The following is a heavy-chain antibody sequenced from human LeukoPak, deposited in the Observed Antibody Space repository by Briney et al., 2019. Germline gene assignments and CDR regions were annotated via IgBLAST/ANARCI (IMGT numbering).Heavy chain of an antibody. CDR2: ISRRSSTI. J-gene: IGHJ2*01. V-gene: IGHV3-48*04. CDR3: ARGGGYARDWYFDL. Sequence: GRSLRLSCAASGFTFDDYAMHWVRQAPGKGLEWVSYISRRSSTIYYADSVKGRFTISRDNAKNSLYLQMNSLRAEDTAVYYCARGGGYARDWYFDLWGRGTLVTVSS. D-gene: IGHD5-12*01. CDR1: GFTFDDYA.